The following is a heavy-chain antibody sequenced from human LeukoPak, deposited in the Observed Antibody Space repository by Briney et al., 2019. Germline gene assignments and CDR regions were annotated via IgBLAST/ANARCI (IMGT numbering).Heavy chain of an antibody. CDR2: IYTTGIT. J-gene: IGHJ4*02. V-gene: IGHV4-4*07. CDR3: ARGKVVAGTPGQNSWDS. D-gene: IGHD6-19*01. CDR1: GGSISTYY. Sequence: PSETLSLTCTVSGGSISTYYWNWIRQPAGKGLEWIGRIYTTGITNYNPSLESRVSVSVDTSKNQFSLKLSSVTAADTAVYYCARGKVVAGTPGQNSWDSWGQGTLVTVSS.